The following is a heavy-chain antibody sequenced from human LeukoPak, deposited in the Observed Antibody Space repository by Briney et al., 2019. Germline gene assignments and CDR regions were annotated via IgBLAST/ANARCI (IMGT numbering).Heavy chain of an antibody. J-gene: IGHJ4*02. D-gene: IGHD5-18*01. Sequence: SVKVSCKASGVTFSSYAISGVRQAPGQGLEWMGVIIPIFDTANYAQKFQGRVTITADESTSTAYMELSSLRSEDTAVYYCARGARLGYSYGYVAHYWGQGTLVTVSS. CDR2: IIPIFDTA. CDR3: ARGARLGYSYGYVAHY. V-gene: IGHV1-69*01. CDR1: GVTFSSYA.